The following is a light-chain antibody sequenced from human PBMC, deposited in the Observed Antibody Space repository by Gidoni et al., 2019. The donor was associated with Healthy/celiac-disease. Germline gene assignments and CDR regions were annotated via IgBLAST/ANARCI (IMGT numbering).Light chain of an antibody. CDR3: QQYNSSPIT. V-gene: IGKV1-5*03. CDR1: QSISSW. CDR2: KAS. Sequence: DIQMNPSPSTLSASVGDRVTITCRASQSISSWLAWYQQKPGKAPKLLIYKASSLESGVPSRFSGSGSGTEFTLTISSLQTDDFATYYCQQYNSSPITFGGGTKVEIK. J-gene: IGKJ4*01.